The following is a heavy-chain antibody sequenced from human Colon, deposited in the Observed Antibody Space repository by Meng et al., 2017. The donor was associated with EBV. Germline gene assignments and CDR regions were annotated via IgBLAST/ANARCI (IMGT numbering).Heavy chain of an antibody. V-gene: IGHV4-30-2*01. J-gene: IGHJ5*02. CDR3: ARGPYCGGDCYWFDP. CDR1: GDSISSGDYS. CDR2: IYHGGTT. D-gene: IGHD2-21*02. Sequence: LLPHWSDSGLVQPSQSLSLTCAVSGDSISSGDYSWSWIRQPPGQGLEWIGYIYHGGTTYNTSLKSRVTISVDNSKNQFSLRLTSVTAADTAVYYCARGPYCGGDCYWFDPWGQGTLVTVSS.